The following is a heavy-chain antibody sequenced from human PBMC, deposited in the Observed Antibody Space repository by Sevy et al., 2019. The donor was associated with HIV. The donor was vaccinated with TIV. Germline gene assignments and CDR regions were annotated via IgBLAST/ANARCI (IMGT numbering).Heavy chain of an antibody. V-gene: IGHV1-69*13. CDR3: ARDVRYYDFWSGYPNWFDP. Sequence: ASVKVSCKASGYTFTSYDINWVRQATGQGLEWMGGIIPIFGTANYAQKFQGRVTITADESTSTAYMELSSLRSEDTAVYYCARDVRYYDFWSGYPNWFDPWGQGTLVTVSS. CDR2: IIPIFGTA. CDR1: GYTFTSYD. D-gene: IGHD3-3*01. J-gene: IGHJ5*02.